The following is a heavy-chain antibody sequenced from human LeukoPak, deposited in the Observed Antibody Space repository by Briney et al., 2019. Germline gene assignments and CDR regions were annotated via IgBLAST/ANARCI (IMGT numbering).Heavy chain of an antibody. D-gene: IGHD1-26*01. CDR1: GYSITSAYY. CDR2: FFLKGST. J-gene: IGHJ4*02. Sequence: SETLSLTCTVSGYSITSAYYWGWIRQPPGKGLEWIGSFFLKGSTYYNPSLKSRVTMSVDTSKNQFSLNLSSVSAADTAMYYCVRDRVGTTWFDFWGQGTLVTVSS. V-gene: IGHV4-38-2*02. CDR3: VRDRVGTTWFDF.